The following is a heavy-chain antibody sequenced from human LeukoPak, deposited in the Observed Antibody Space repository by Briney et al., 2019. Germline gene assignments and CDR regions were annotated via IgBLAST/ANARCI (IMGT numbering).Heavy chain of an antibody. D-gene: IGHD3-9*01. J-gene: IGHJ4*02. V-gene: IGHV5-51*01. CDR1: GYSFTSYW. CDR3: ARQRGCDILTGYYTPDY. CDR2: IYPGDSDT. Sequence: GESLKISCKGSGYSFTSYWIGWVRQMPGKGLEWMGIIYPGDSDTRYSPSFQGQVTISADKSISTAYLQWSSLKASDTAMYYCARQRGCDILTGYYTPDYWGQGTLVTVSS.